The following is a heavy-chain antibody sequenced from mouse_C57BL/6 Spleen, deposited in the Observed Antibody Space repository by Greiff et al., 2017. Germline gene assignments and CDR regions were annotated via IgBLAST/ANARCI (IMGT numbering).Heavy chain of an antibody. CDR1: GFTFTDYY. Sequence: EVQLVESGGGLVQPGGSLSLSCAASGFTFTDYYMSWVRQPPGKALEWLGFIRNKANGYTTESSASVKGRFTISRDNSQSILYLQMNALRAEDSATYYCARYGGTMITRYFDYWGQGTTLTVSS. D-gene: IGHD2-4*01. CDR3: ARYGGTMITRYFDY. V-gene: IGHV7-3*01. J-gene: IGHJ2*01. CDR2: IRNKANGYTT.